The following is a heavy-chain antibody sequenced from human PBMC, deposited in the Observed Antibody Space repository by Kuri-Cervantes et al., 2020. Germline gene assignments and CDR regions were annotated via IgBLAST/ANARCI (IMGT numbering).Heavy chain of an antibody. Sequence: ASVKVSCKGSGYRFTNYGIDWVRQAPGQGLEWMGWINPNSGDTNYAQKFQGRVTMTRDTSISTAYMELSRLRFDDTAVYYCARDSVRGVTLYYMDVWGKGTTVTVSS. CDR2: INPNSGDT. D-gene: IGHD3-10*01. J-gene: IGHJ6*03. CDR1: GYRFTNYG. CDR3: ARDSVRGVTLYYMDV. V-gene: IGHV1-2*02.